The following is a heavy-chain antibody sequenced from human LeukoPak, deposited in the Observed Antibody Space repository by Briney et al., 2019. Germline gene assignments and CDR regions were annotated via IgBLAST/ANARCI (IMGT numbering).Heavy chain of an antibody. CDR3: AKDVGKWESLHFFDY. Sequence: QTGGSLRLSCAASGFTFSNYAVTWVRQAPGKGLEWVSTIIDDGRTYYTDSVEGRFTVSRDDSKDTLYLQMNSLRGDDTAVYYCAKDVGKWESLHFFDYWGQGTLVTVSS. J-gene: IGHJ4*02. CDR1: GFTFSNYA. V-gene: IGHV3-23*01. D-gene: IGHD1-26*01. CDR2: IIDDGRT.